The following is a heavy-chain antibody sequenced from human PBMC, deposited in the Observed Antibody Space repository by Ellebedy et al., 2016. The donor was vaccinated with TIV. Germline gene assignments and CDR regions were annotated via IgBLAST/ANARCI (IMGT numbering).Heavy chain of an antibody. D-gene: IGHD3-10*01. CDR2: INHSGST. CDR1: GGSFSGYY. CDR3: ARGGPRYYYGSGTEHFDY. J-gene: IGHJ4*02. Sequence: SETLSLTXAVYGGSFSGYYWSWIRQPPGKGLEWIGEINHSGSTNYNPSLKSRVTISVDTSKNQFSLKLSSVTAADTAVYYCARGGPRYYYGSGTEHFDYWGQGTLVTVSS. V-gene: IGHV4-34*01.